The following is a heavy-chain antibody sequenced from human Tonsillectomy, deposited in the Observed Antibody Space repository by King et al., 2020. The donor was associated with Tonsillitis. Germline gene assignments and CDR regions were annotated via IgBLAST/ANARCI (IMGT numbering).Heavy chain of an antibody. CDR2: INSDGTTT. J-gene: IGHJ4*02. CDR3: ALDVSYSYAL. CDR1: GFTFSTSW. D-gene: IGHD5-18*01. V-gene: IGHV3-74*01. Sequence: VQLVESGGDLVQPGGSLRLSCAASGFTFSTSWMHWVRQTPGKGLVWVSYINSDGTTTTYADSVKGRFTTSRDNAKNTVYLQMNSLRPEDTAVYYCALDVSYSYALWGQGTLVTVSS.